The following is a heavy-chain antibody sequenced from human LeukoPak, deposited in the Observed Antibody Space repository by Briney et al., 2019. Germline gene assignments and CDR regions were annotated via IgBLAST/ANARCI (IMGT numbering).Heavy chain of an antibody. CDR1: GASTSAYY. D-gene: IGHD1-26*01. CDR2: SYSGGNA. Sequence: SETLSLTCTVSGASTSAYYWSWIRQPPGKGLEWIGYSYSGGNANYNPSFKRRVTISINTSDNQFSLRLTSVTAADTVIYFCAHSKRGGGYYINAFAVWGQGALVTISS. J-gene: IGHJ3*01. CDR3: AHSKRGGGYYINAFAV. V-gene: IGHV4-59*01.